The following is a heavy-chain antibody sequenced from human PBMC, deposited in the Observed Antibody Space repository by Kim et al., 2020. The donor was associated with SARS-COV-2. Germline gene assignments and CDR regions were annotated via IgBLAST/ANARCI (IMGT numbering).Heavy chain of an antibody. Sequence: GGSLRLSCAASGLTFSSYAMSWVRQSPGKGLEWVSVISGRGDSTTYADSVKGRFIISRDNSKNMLYLQMNGLRAEDTAVYYCSNHDSGTHYKSFTYWGQGTLVTVS. V-gene: IGHV3-23*01. CDR3: SNHDSGTHYKSFTY. CDR2: ISGRGDST. J-gene: IGHJ4*02. CDR1: GLTFSSYA. D-gene: IGHD3-10*01.